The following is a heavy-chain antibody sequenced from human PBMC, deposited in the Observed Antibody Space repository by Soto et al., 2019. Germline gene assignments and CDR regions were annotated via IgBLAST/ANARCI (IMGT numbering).Heavy chain of an antibody. CDR1: GGSINSYY. V-gene: IGHV4-59*01. CDR3: ARVITMVRGVIIVYWFDP. CDR2: VYSSGST. J-gene: IGHJ5*02. D-gene: IGHD3-10*01. Sequence: SETLSLTCSVSGGSINSYYWSWIRQPPGKGLEWIGYVYSSGSTKYNPSLRSRVTISVDMSKSRFSLNLNSVTAADTAVYYCARVITMVRGVIIVYWFDPWGQGTLVTVSS.